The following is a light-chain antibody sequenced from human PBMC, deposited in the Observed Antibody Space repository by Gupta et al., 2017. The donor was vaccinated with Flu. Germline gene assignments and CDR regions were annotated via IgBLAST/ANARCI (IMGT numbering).Light chain of an antibody. CDR2: EDN. J-gene: IGLJ2*01. V-gene: IGLV6-57*01. Sequence: NFMLTQPHSVSESPGKTVTISCTRSSGSIATNYVQWYQQRPGTSPTTVIYEDNQRLSGVPDRFSGSIASSSNSAYLTISGLKTEDEADDYCQYYDSINGDVIFGGGTKLTVL. CDR1: SGSIATNY. CDR3: QYYDSINGDVI.